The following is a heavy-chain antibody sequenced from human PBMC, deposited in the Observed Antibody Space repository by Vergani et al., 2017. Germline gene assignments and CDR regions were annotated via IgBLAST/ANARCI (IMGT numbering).Heavy chain of an antibody. J-gene: IGHJ4*02. CDR3: ARDRSGDTAMAPVY. Sequence: QVQLVQSGAEVKKPGASVKVSCKASGYTFTGYYMHWVRQAPGQGLEWMGWINPNSGGTNYAQKLQGMVTMTRDTSISTAYMELSRLRSDDTAVYYCARDRSGDTAMAPVYWGQGTLVTVSS. CDR2: INPNSGGT. V-gene: IGHV1-2*02. CDR1: GYTFTGYY. D-gene: IGHD5-18*01.